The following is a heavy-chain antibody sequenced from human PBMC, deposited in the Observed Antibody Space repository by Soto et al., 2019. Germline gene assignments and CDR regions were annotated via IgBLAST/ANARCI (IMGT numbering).Heavy chain of an antibody. V-gene: IGHV4-31*03. CDR2: IYYSGST. CDR1: GGSISSGGYY. J-gene: IGHJ3*02. Sequence: SETLSLTCTVSGGSISSGGYYWSWIRQHPGKGLEWIGYIYYSGSTYYNPSLKSRVTISVDTSKNQFSLKLSSVTAADTAVYYCARTTMIVVVITTGAFDIWGQGTMVTVSS. D-gene: IGHD3-22*01. CDR3: ARTTMIVVVITTGAFDI.